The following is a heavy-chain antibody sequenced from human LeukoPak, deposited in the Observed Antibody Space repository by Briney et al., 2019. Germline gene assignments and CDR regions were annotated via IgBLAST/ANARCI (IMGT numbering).Heavy chain of an antibody. CDR3: ARQATYYYDSSGYYRLDY. CDR2: IYYSGST. D-gene: IGHD3-22*01. CDR1: GGSISSSSYY. V-gene: IGHV4-39*01. Sequence: SETLSLTCTVSGGSISSSSYYWGWIRQPPGKGLEWIGSIYYSGSTYYNPSLKSRVTIFVDTSKNQFSLKLSSVTAADTAVYYCARQATYYYDSSGYYRLDYWGQGTLVTVSS. J-gene: IGHJ4*02.